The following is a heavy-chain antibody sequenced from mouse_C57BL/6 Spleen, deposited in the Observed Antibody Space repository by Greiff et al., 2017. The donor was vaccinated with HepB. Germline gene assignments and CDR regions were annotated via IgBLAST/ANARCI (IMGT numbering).Heavy chain of an antibody. J-gene: IGHJ3*01. Sequence: EVMLVESGGDLVKPGGSLKLSCAASGFTFSSYGMSWVRQTPDKRLEWVATISSGGSYTYYPDSVKGRFTISRDNAKNTLYLQMSSLKSEDTAMYYCARQGIYYYGSSDSWFAYWGQGTLVTVSA. D-gene: IGHD1-1*01. CDR3: ARQGIYYYGSSDSWFAY. CDR2: ISSGGSYT. CDR1: GFTFSSYG. V-gene: IGHV5-6*01.